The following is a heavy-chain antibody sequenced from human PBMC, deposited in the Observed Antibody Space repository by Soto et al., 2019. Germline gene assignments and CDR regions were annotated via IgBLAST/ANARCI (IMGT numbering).Heavy chain of an antibody. CDR2: IYHSGST. CDR1: GASGSTYY. CDR3: TKILSGGASFDV. V-gene: IGHV4-59*02. J-gene: IGHJ3*01. Sequence: SETLSLTCTVSGASGSTYYWSWIRQSPGKGLEWIWWIYHSGSTHYSPSLRSRVTLSVDTGNNQLYLSLNFVTPSDTAVYYCTKILSGGASFDVWGQGTMVT. D-gene: IGHD3-16*01.